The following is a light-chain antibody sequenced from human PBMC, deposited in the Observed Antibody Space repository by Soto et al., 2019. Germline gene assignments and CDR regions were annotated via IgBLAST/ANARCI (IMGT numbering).Light chain of an antibody. V-gene: IGKV3-20*01. CDR3: QQFGSSKYT. J-gene: IGKJ2*01. CDR1: QSVVSAY. CDR2: GAS. Sequence: EIVLTQSPGTLSLSPGDRATLSCRASQSVVSAYLAWYQQKPGQAPRLLIYGASNRATGIPDRFSGSGSGTDFTLTISGLEAEDFAVYYCQQFGSSKYTFGQGTKLDIK.